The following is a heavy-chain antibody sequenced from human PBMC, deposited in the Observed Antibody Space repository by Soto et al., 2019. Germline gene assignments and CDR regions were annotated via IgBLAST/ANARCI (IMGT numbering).Heavy chain of an antibody. CDR3: AKDRSSYSSSWLYYFDY. D-gene: IGHD6-13*01. CDR1: GFTFSSYA. J-gene: IGHJ4*02. Sequence: GGSLRLSCAASGFTFSSYAMSWVRQAPGKGLEWVSAISGSGGSTYYADSVKGRFTISRDNSKNTLYLQMNSLRAEDTAVYYCAKDRSSYSSSWLYYFDYWGQGTLVTVSS. CDR2: ISGSGGST. V-gene: IGHV3-23*01.